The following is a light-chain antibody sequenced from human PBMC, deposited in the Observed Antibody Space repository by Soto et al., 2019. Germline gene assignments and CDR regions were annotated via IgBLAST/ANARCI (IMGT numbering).Light chain of an antibody. Sequence: QSVLTQPPSASGTPGQGVTISCSGSNSNIGANPVFWYQHLPGTAPKLLLYRNNHRPSGVPDRFSGSKSGTSASLAISGLRSEDEGDYYCAVWDDSLAGRVFGGGNKVTVL. V-gene: IGLV1-47*01. J-gene: IGLJ2*01. CDR1: NSNIGANP. CDR3: AVWDDSLAGRV. CDR2: RNN.